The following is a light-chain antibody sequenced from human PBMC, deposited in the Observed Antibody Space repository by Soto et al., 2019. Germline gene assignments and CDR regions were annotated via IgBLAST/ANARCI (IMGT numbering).Light chain of an antibody. V-gene: IGKV3-20*01. CDR1: QSVTSGY. J-gene: IGKJ1*01. Sequence: EIVLTQSPGTLSLSPGERVTLSCRASQSVTSGYLAWYRQKAGQAPRLLIYGASTRATGIPDRFSGSGSGTDLTLTIIRLEPEDFEVYYCQQYGNSPGTFGQGTKVKIK. CDR3: QQYGNSPGT. CDR2: GAS.